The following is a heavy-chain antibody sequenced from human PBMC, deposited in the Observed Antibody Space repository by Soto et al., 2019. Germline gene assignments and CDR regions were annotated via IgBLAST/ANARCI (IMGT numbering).Heavy chain of an antibody. D-gene: IGHD5-18*01. Sequence: QVQLQESGPGLVKPSGTLSLTCGVSGGSIRSNKWWSWVRQPPGKGLEWIGEIYHSGSTNYNPSHNGRVTISVDKSKNLFSLMLNSVTPADTALYYCARWGDWMQQVLWGQETLVTVSS. J-gene: IGHJ4*02. CDR2: IYHSGST. V-gene: IGHV4-4*02. CDR1: GGSIRSNKW. CDR3: ARWGDWMQQVL.